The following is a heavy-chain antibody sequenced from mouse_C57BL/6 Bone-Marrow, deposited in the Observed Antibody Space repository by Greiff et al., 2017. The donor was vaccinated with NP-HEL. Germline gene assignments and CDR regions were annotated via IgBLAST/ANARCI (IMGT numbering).Heavy chain of an antibody. J-gene: IGHJ2*01. D-gene: IGHD1-1*01. CDR2: INPNNGGT. V-gene: IGHV1-26*01. Sequence: VQLQQSGPELVKPGASVKISCKASGYTFTDYYMNWVKQSHGKSLEWIGDINPNNGGTSYNQKFKGKATLTVDKSSSTAYMELRSLTSEDSAVYYCARGATVRDFDYWGQGTTLTVSS. CDR1: GYTFTDYY. CDR3: ARGATVRDFDY.